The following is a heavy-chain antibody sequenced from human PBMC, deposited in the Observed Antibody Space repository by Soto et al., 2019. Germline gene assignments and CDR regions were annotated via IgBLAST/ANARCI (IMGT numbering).Heavy chain of an antibody. V-gene: IGHV1-69*06. Sequence: SVKVSCKASGGTFSSYAISWVRQAPGQGLEWMGGIIPIFGTANYAQKFQGRVTITADKSTSTAYMELSSLRSEDTAVYYCARVHTNWGLMADYYYGMDVWGQGTTVTVSS. CDR3: ARVHTNWGLMADYYYGMDV. CDR1: GGTFSSYA. D-gene: IGHD2-8*01. CDR2: IIPIFGTA. J-gene: IGHJ6*02.